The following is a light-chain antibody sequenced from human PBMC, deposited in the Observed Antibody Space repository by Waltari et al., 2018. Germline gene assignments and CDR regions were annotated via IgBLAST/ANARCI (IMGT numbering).Light chain of an antibody. CDR3: YSTDSSGNHRV. CDR1: ALPKKY. V-gene: IGLV3-10*01. Sequence: SYELTQAPSVSVSPGQTARTTCFGDALPKKYAYWYQQKSGQAPVLVIYEDTKRPSGIPERFSGSSSGTMATLTISGAQVEDEADYYCYSTDSSGNHRVFGGGTKLTVL. CDR2: EDT. J-gene: IGLJ3*02.